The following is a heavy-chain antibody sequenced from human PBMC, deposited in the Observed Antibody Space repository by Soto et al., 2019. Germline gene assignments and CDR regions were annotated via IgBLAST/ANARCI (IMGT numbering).Heavy chain of an antibody. D-gene: IGHD4-17*01. J-gene: IGHJ3*02. CDR3: ARRPHYGDAFDI. Sequence: GASVKVSCKASGGTFSSYTISWVRQAPGQGLEWMGRIIPILGIANYAQKFQGRVTITADKSTSTAYMELSSLRSEDTAVYYCARRPHYGDAFDIWGQGTMVTVSS. CDR1: GGTFSSYT. CDR2: IIPILGIA. V-gene: IGHV1-69*02.